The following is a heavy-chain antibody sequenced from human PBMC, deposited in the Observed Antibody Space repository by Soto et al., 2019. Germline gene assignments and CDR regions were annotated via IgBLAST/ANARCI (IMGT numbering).Heavy chain of an antibody. V-gene: IGHV1-18*01. CDR1: GYNFNTYA. D-gene: IGHD3-10*01. Sequence: QVQMVQSGAEVKKPGASVKVSCTASGYNFNTYAITWVRQAPGQGLEWMGWIFPQNGKTDYAQKLQGRVTMTTDTSTTTAYMELRSLRSDDTALYYCVRGNGGTYDFWGQGTLVAVSS. J-gene: IGHJ4*02. CDR2: IFPQNGKT. CDR3: VRGNGGTYDF.